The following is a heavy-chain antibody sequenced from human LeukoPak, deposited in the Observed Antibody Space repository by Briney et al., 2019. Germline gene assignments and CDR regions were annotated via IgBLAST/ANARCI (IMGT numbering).Heavy chain of an antibody. CDR2: IRTKIDGETT. CDR3: TTERNWELLRPYGMDI. J-gene: IGHJ6*02. Sequence: PGGSLRLSCAASEFNFKYVWMSWVRQAPGKGLEWVGRIRTKIDGETTDCGAPVKGRFTISRDDSKTTLYLQMNSLKTEDSAVYFCTTERNWELLRPYGMDIWGQGTTVTVSS. CDR1: EFNFKYVW. V-gene: IGHV3-15*01. D-gene: IGHD1-26*01.